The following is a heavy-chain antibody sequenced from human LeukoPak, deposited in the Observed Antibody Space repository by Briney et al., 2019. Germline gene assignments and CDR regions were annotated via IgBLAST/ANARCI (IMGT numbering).Heavy chain of an antibody. CDR3: VRQLGYYFDY. Sequence: SETLSLTCAVSGGSISSSNWWSWVRQPPGKGLEWIGEIYHSGNINYNPSLKSRVTMSVDKSKNQFSLKLSSVTAADTAVYYCVRQLGYYFDYWGQGTLVTVSS. V-gene: IGHV4-4*02. J-gene: IGHJ4*02. D-gene: IGHD1-1*01. CDR1: GGSISSSNW. CDR2: IYHSGNI.